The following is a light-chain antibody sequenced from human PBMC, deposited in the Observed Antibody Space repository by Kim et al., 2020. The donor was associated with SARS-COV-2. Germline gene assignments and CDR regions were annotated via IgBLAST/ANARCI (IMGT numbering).Light chain of an antibody. Sequence: QSNTIYCTGNSSDVGSYYYVSWYQPHPGKAPKLMIFDVNKRPSGVSNRFSGSKSGNTASLTISGLQAEDEADYYCSSYTSSSTYLVFGGGTQLTVL. V-gene: IGLV2-14*04. CDR3: SSYTSSSTYLV. J-gene: IGLJ2*01. CDR2: DVN. CDR1: SSDVGSYYY.